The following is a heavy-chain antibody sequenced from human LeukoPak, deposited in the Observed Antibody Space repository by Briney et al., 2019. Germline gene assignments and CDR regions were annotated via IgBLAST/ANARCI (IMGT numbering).Heavy chain of an antibody. CDR3: ARVPIAAAGGYYYYYMDV. J-gene: IGHJ6*03. Sequence: PGGSLRLSCAASGFTFSSYGMHWVRQAPGKGLEWVSVIYSGGSTYYADSVKGRFTISRDNSKNTLYLQMNSLRAEDTAVYYCARVPIAAAGGYYYYYMDVWGKGTTVTISS. CDR1: GFTFSSYG. V-gene: IGHV3-53*01. D-gene: IGHD6-13*01. CDR2: IYSGGST.